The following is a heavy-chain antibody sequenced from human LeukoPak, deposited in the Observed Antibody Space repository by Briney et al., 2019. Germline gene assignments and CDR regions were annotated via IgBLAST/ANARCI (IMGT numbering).Heavy chain of an antibody. CDR1: GFTFDSYA. J-gene: IGHJ5*02. V-gene: IGHV3-23*01. CDR3: VKHVGSRWSNNRFDP. Sequence: GGSLRLSCAASGFTFDSYAMSWVRQAPGKGLEWVSAVSRFGGTTYYADSAKGRFTISKDNSNNTVYLQMNSLRVGDTALYYCVKHVGSRWSNNRFDPWGQGTLVTVS. D-gene: IGHD6-13*01. CDR2: VSRFGGTT.